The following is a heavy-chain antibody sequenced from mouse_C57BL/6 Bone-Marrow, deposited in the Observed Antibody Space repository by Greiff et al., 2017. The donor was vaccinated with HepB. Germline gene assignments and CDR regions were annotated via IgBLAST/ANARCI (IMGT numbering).Heavy chain of an antibody. V-gene: IGHV5-4*03. J-gene: IGHJ2*01. Sequence: EVKVVESGGGLVKPGGSLKLSCAASGFTFSSYAMSWVRQTPEKRLEWVATISDGGSYTYYPDNVKGRFTLSRDNAKNNLYLQMSHLKSEDTAMYYCSRGKIYFDYWGQGTTLTVSS. CDR2: ISDGGSYT. CDR3: SRGKIYFDY. CDR1: GFTFSSYA.